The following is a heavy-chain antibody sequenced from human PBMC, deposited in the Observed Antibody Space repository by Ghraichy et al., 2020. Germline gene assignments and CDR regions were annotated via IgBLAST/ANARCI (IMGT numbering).Heavy chain of an antibody. Sequence: GGSLRLSCAASGFTFSTYTIHWVRRSPGKGLEWISCLTSRFSTMYYADSVRGRFTISRDSDRNSLYLHMNSLTAEDTGVYYCVREDAYNYDGFDYWGQGTPVTVSS. CDR3: VREDAYNYDGFDY. CDR1: GFTFSTYT. D-gene: IGHD5-24*01. V-gene: IGHV3-48*01. CDR2: LTSRFSTM. J-gene: IGHJ4*02.